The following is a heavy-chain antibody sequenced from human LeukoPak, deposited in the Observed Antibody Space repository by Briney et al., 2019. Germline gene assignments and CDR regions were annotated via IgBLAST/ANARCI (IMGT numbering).Heavy chain of an antibody. CDR2: IKQDGSEE. CDR3: ASPEWLPDSIDI. Sequence: GGSLRLSCAASGLSFSNYWMTWVRQAPGKGLEWVATIKQDGSEEYYVDSVEGRFTISRDNAKNSLYLQMNSLRAEDTAVYYCASPEWLPDSIDIWGQGTMVTVSS. CDR1: GLSFSNYW. V-gene: IGHV3-7*01. D-gene: IGHD3-3*01. J-gene: IGHJ3*02.